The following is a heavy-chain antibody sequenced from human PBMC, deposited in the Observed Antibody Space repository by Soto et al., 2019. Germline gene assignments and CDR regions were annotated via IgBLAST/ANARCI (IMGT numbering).Heavy chain of an antibody. D-gene: IGHD3-10*01. CDR1: GFTVSRNY. CDR2: IYSGGST. V-gene: IGHV3-66*01. Sequence: GGSLRLSCAASGFTVSRNYMSWVRQAPGKGLEWVSVIYSGGSTYYADSVKGRFTISRDNSKNTLYLQMNSLRAEDTAVYYCAREGEDYYGSGSYYPPYYYYGMDVWGQGTTVTVSS. CDR3: AREGEDYYGSGSYYPPYYYYGMDV. J-gene: IGHJ6*02.